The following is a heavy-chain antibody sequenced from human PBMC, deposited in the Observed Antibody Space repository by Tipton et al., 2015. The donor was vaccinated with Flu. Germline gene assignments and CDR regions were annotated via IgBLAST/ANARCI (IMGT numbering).Heavy chain of an antibody. J-gene: IGHJ5*02. Sequence: WFRQAPGKGLEWIGSIFHSGSTYYNPSIKSRVTISVDTSKNPFFLKLISVTAADTAVYYCAIVSPGVESCFDPWGQGTLVTVSS. V-gene: IGHV4-39*07. CDR3: AIVSPGVESCFDP. CDR2: IFHSGST. D-gene: IGHD3-3*01.